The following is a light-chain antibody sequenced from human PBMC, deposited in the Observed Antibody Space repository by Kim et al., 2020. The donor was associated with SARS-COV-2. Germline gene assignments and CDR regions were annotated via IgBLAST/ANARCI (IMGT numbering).Light chain of an antibody. CDR2: YDD. V-gene: IGLV1-36*01. Sequence: RVTISCSGSSSNIGNNSVNWYQQLPGKAPKLLIFYDDLLPSGVSDRFSGSKSGTSASLAISGLQSEDEADYYCAAWDDSLNGLVFGGGTQLTVL. CDR3: AAWDDSLNGLV. CDR1: SSNIGNNS. J-gene: IGLJ2*01.